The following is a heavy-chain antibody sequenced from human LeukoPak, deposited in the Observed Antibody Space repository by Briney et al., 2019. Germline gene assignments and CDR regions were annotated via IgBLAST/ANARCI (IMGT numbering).Heavy chain of an antibody. Sequence: GGSLRLSCAASGFTFSSYAMSWVRQAPGKGLEWVSVISGTGGRTYYADSVKGRFTISRDNAKNTLYLQMNSLRVEDTAVYYCARAGYYYYGMDVWGQGTTVTVSS. J-gene: IGHJ6*02. V-gene: IGHV3-23*01. CDR3: ARAGYYYYGMDV. CDR1: GFTFSSYA. CDR2: ISGTGGRT.